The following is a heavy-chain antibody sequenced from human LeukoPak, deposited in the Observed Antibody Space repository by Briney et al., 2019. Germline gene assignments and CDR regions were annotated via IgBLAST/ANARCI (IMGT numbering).Heavy chain of an antibody. Sequence: GGSLRLSCAASGYTFSHYGMHWVRRAREKGLECVAFIWYDGFRTKYEDSVKGRFIISRDNPKNTLFLQMNSLSAEDTAVYYCASLQVAGTRDDFDIWGQGTMVTVSS. CDR2: IWYDGFRT. J-gene: IGHJ3*02. V-gene: IGHV3-30*02. CDR1: GYTFSHYG. D-gene: IGHD1-7*01. CDR3: ASLQVAGTRDDFDI.